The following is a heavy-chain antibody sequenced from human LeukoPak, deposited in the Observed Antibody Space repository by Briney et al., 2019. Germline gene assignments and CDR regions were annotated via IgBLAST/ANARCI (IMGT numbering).Heavy chain of an antibody. V-gene: IGHV3-7*01. Sequence: PGGSLRLSCAAYGFTFSSYAMSWVRQAPGKGLEWVANVSQDGSKKNYVDSLKGRFTISRDNAKNSLYLQMNSLRAEDTAVYYCATPSGYHLLDYCRQATLVTVCS. J-gene: IGHJ4*02. CDR1: GFTFSSYA. CDR2: VSQDGSKK. CDR3: ATPSGYHLLDY. D-gene: IGHD2-15*01.